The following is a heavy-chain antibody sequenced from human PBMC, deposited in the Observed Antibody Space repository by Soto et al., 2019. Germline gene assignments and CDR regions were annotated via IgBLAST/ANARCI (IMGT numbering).Heavy chain of an antibody. CDR2: ISYDGSHA. D-gene: IGHD1-26*01. CDR3: AKERTYSVASGFDY. J-gene: IGHJ4*02. Sequence: QVQLVDSGGGVVQPGRSLRLSCAASGFTFTTYGMHRVRRAPGKGLEWVAVISYDGSHAYYADSVKGRFTISRDNSKNTLYLQINSLRAEDTAVYYCAKERTYSVASGFDYWGRGTLVTVSS. CDR1: GFTFTTYG. V-gene: IGHV3-30*18.